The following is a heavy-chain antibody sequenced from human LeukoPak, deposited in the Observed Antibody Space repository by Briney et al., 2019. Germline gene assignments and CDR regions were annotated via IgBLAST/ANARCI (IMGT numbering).Heavy chain of an antibody. CDR2: IIPIFGTA. CDR3: ARGVSYYFDY. V-gene: IGHV1-69*01. J-gene: IGHJ4*02. CDR1: GGTFSSYA. Sequence: ASVKVSCKASGGTFSSYAISWVRQAPGQGLEWMGGIIPIFGTANYAQKFQGRVTITADESTSTAYMELSSLRSEDTAMYYCARGVSYYFDYWGQGTLSPSPQ.